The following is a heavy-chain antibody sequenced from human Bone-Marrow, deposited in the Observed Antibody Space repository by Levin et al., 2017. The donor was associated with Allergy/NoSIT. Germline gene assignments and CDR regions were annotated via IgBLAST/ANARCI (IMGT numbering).Heavy chain of an antibody. J-gene: IGHJ3*02. Sequence: PGESLKISCPASEFALSTYVMHWVRQAPGKGLEWVAVISYDGSNEYYADSVKGRFTISRDNSKNTLDLQMNSLRPEDTAVYYCAKAGGSWQDHDAFDMWGQGTVVTVSS. CDR3: AKAGGSWQDHDAFDM. CDR2: ISYDGSNE. CDR1: EFALSTYV. D-gene: IGHD6-19*01. V-gene: IGHV3-30*18.